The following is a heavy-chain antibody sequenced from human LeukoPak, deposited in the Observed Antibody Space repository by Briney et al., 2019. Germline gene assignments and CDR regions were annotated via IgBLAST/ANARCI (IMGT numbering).Heavy chain of an antibody. CDR2: IIPIFGTA. V-gene: IGHV1-69*05. J-gene: IGHJ5*02. CDR1: GGTFSSYA. Sequence: ASVKVSCKASGGTFSSYAISWVRQAPGQGLEWTGGIIPIFGTANYAQKLQGRVTLTTDTSTSTAYMELRSLRSDDTAVYYCARGGIDGYSYAYERVYNWFDPWGQGTLVTVSS. CDR3: ARGGIDGYSYAYERVYNWFDP. D-gene: IGHD5-18*01.